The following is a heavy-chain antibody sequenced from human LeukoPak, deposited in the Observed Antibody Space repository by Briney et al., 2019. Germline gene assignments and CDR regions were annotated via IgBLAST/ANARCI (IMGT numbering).Heavy chain of an antibody. CDR2: VSAYNGNT. D-gene: IGHD5-18*01. Sequence: ASVTVSFKASGYTFTSYGISWVRQAPGQGLEWMGWVSAYNGNTNYAQKLQGRVTMITDTSTSTAYMELRSLRSDDTAVYYCARANFGDTAKENYYYMDVWGKGTTVTVSS. CDR1: GYTFTSYG. CDR3: ARANFGDTAKENYYYMDV. V-gene: IGHV1-18*01. J-gene: IGHJ6*03.